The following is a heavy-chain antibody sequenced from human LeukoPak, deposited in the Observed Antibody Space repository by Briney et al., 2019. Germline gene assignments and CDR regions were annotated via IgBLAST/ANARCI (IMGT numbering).Heavy chain of an antibody. J-gene: IGHJ4*02. Sequence: PSETLSLTCTVSGGSISSYYWSWIRQPPGKGLELVGYIHYTGSSNYNPSLKSRVTISVDTSKNQFSLELSSVTAADTAVYTCARGGRYCSGGRCYETWGQGTLVTVSS. D-gene: IGHD2-15*01. CDR1: GGSISSYY. CDR3: ARGGRYCSGGRCYET. CDR2: IHYTGSS. V-gene: IGHV4-59*01.